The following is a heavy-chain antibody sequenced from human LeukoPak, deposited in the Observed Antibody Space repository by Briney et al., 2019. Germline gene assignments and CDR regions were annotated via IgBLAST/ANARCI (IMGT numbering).Heavy chain of an antibody. CDR2: INAYNGDT. Sequence: ASVKLSCKASGYTFRNYSITWVRQAPRQGLEWLGWINAYNGDTNYAQNLQGRVTMTTDTSTSTDYMELRSLRSDDTAVYYCARDPTNTSGYYAYFDYWGQGTLVTVSS. CDR3: ARDPTNTSGYYAYFDY. D-gene: IGHD5-12*01. V-gene: IGHV1-18*01. J-gene: IGHJ4*02. CDR1: GYTFRNYS.